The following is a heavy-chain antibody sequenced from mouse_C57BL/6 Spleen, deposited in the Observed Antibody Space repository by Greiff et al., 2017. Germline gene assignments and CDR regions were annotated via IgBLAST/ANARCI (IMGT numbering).Heavy chain of an antibody. CDR1: GYTFTSYG. V-gene: IGHV1-81*01. J-gene: IGHJ1*03. CDR2: IYPRSGNT. Sequence: VKLQESGAELARPGASVKLSCKASGYTFTSYGISWVKQRTGQGLEWIGEIYPRSGNTYYNEKFKGKATLTADKSSSTAYMELRSLTSEDSAVYFCARNRDAWYFDVWGTGTTVTVSS. CDR3: ARNRDAWYFDV. D-gene: IGHD4-1*01.